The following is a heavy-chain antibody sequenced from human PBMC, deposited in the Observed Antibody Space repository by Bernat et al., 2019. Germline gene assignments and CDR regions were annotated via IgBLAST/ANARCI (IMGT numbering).Heavy chain of an antibody. CDR3: ARIYGWTDSSAFDS. J-gene: IGHJ3*02. CDR2: MNPNTGNT. D-gene: IGHD1-1*01. CDR1: GYTFTSYD. V-gene: IGHV1-8*01. Sequence: QVQLVQSGAEVKKPGASVKVSCKASGYTFTSYDINWVRQATGQGLEWMGWMNPNTGNTANAQKFQGRVTMTRSTPISTVYMELSGLRSEDTAVYYCARIYGWTDSSAFDSWAKGPMVTVFS.